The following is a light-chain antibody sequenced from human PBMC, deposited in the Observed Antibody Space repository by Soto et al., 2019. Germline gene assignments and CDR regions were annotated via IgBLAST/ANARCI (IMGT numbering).Light chain of an antibody. J-gene: IGLJ1*01. CDR3: SSYAGDNNYL. V-gene: IGLV2-14*01. CDR2: EVS. Sequence: QSVLTQPASVSGSPGQSITISCTGTSSDVGAYNYVSWYQQHPGKAPKLMIYEVSNRPSGVSHRFSGSKSDNTASLTISGLQTDDEADYYCSSYAGDNNYLFGTGTKVTVL. CDR1: SSDVGAYNY.